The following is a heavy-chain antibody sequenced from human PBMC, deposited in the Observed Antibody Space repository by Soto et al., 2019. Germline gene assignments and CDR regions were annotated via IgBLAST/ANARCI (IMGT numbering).Heavy chain of an antibody. CDR1: GYTFTSYA. CDR2: SNAGNGNT. V-gene: IGHV1-3*01. Sequence: ASVKVSCKASGYTFTSYAMHWVRHAPGQRLEGMGWSNAGNGNTKYSQKFQGRVTITRDTSASTAYMELSSLRSEDTAVYYCARGGLYNWNFRDNWSVLCGQGTLVTVSS. J-gene: IGHJ5*02. D-gene: IGHD1-7*01. CDR3: ARGGLYNWNFRDNWSVL.